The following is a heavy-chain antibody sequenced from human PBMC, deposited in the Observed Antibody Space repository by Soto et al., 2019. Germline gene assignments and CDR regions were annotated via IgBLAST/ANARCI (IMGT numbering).Heavy chain of an antibody. D-gene: IGHD4-17*01. CDR1: GFTFSSYW. CDR3: ARGSRDTVPYYYGMDV. Sequence: GGSLRLSCAASGFTFSSYWMSWVRQAPGKGLEWVANIKQDGSEKYYVDSVKGRFTISRDNAKNSLYLQMNSLRAEDTAVYYCARGSRDTVPYYYGMDVWGQGTTVTVSS. CDR2: IKQDGSEK. V-gene: IGHV3-7*05. J-gene: IGHJ6*02.